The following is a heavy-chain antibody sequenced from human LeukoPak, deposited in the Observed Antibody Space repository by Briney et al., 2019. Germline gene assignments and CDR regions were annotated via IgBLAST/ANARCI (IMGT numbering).Heavy chain of an antibody. Sequence: GGSLRLSCAASGFTFSSYGMHWVRQAPGKGLEWVAVISYDGSNKYYADSVKGRFTISRDNSKNTLYLQMNSLRAEDTAVYYCAKDPPYSSSWYGEDYFNYWGQGTLVTVSS. J-gene: IGHJ4*02. CDR2: ISYDGSNK. D-gene: IGHD6-13*01. CDR1: GFTFSSYG. CDR3: AKDPPYSSSWYGEDYFNY. V-gene: IGHV3-30*18.